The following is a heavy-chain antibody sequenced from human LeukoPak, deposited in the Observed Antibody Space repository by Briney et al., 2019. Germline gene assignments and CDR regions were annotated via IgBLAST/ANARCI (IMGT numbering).Heavy chain of an antibody. V-gene: IGHV3-33*01. CDR3: ARDPGWNDDTNDAFDI. D-gene: IGHD1-1*01. CDR1: GFTFSSYG. CDR2: IRHDGGYK. Sequence: GTSLRLSCAVSGFTFSSYGMHWVRQAPGKGLEWVAVIRHDGGYKYYADSVKGRFTIFKDNSKNTLYLQMNSLRADDTAVYYCARDPGWNDDTNDAFDIWGQGTLVTVSS. J-gene: IGHJ3*02.